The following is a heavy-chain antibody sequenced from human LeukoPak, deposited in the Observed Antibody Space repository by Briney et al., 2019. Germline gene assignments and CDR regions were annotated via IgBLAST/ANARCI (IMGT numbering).Heavy chain of an antibody. J-gene: IGHJ6*03. CDR2: ISSSSSYI. CDR3: ARDRIYYMDV. CDR1: GFTFSSYW. Sequence: PGGSLRLSCAASGFTFSSYWMSWVRQAPGKGLEWVSSISSSSSYIYYADSVKGRFTISRDNAKNSLYLQMNSLRAEDTAVYYCARDRIYYMDVWGKGTTVTVSS. V-gene: IGHV3-21*01.